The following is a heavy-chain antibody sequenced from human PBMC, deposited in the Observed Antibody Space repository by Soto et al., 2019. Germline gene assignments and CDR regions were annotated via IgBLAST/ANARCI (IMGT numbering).Heavy chain of an antibody. J-gene: IGHJ4*02. Sequence: EVQLVESGGGLVQPWGSLRLSCAASGFTFSSYAMHWVRQAPGKGLEYVSAISSNGGSTYYANSVKGRFTISRDNSKNSLYLQMGSLRAEDMAVYYCARVGEFCSGTPLGFDYWGQGTLVTVSS. CDR3: ARVGEFCSGTPLGFDY. CDR1: GFTFSSYA. D-gene: IGHD3-3*01. V-gene: IGHV3-64*01. CDR2: ISSNGGST.